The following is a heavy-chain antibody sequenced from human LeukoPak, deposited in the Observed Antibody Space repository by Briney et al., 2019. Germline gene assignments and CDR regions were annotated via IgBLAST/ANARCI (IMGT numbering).Heavy chain of an antibody. CDR2: ISAYNGNT. Sequence: ASVKVSCKASGYTFTSYGISWVRQAPGQGLEWMGWISAYNGNTNYAQKLQGRVTMTTDTSTSTAYMELRSLRSDDTAVYYCARDLPLKYYYDSSGYYYWGQGTLVTVSS. D-gene: IGHD3-22*01. CDR3: ARDLPLKYYYDSSGYYY. J-gene: IGHJ4*02. CDR1: GYTFTSYG. V-gene: IGHV1-18*01.